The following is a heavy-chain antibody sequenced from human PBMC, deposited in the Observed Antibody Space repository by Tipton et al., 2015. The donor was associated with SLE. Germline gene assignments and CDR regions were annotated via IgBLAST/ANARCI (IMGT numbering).Heavy chain of an antibody. CDR1: GGSFSGYY. J-gene: IGHJ4*02. Sequence: TLSLTCAVYGGSFSGYYWSWIRQPPGKGLEWIGEINHSGSTNYNPSLKSRVTISVDTSKNQFSLKLSSVTAAATAVYYCARGDPGSSSWYAPPFGYWGQGTLVTVSS. CDR3: ARGDPGSSSWYAPPFGY. CDR2: INHSGST. D-gene: IGHD6-13*01. V-gene: IGHV4-34*01.